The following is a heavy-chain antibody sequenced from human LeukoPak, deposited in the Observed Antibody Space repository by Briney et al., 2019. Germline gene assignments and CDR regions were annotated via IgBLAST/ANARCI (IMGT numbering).Heavy chain of an antibody. CDR2: ISGGGGSI. CDR3: ARDDDYGMDV. V-gene: IGHV3-23*01. CDR1: GFSFTSYA. J-gene: IGHJ6*02. Sequence: GGSLRLSCAASGFSFTSYAMTWVRQAPGKGLEWVSGISGGGGSIFYGDAVKGRFTISRDNSENTLYLQTNSLRAEDAAVYYCARDDDYGMDVWGQGTTVTVSS.